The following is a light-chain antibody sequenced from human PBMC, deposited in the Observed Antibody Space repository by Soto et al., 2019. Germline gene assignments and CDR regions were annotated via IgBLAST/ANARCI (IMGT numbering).Light chain of an antibody. CDR1: SSDVGGYNY. CDR2: EVS. V-gene: IGLV2-14*01. J-gene: IGLJ3*02. CDR3: SSHTSSSTRV. Sequence: QSALTQPASVSGSPGQSITISCTGTSSDVGGYNYVSWYQQHPGKAPKLMIYEVSNRPSGVSNRFSGSKSGNTASLTISGLQAEDEADYYCSSHTSSSTRVFGGGTKLTFL.